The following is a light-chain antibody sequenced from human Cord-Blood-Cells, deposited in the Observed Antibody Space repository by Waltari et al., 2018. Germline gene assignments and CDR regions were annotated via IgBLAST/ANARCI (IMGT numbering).Light chain of an antibody. J-gene: IGLJ2*01. CDR2: EVS. Sequence: QSALTQPASVSGSPGQSLTISCTGTSSDVGGYNYVSWYQQHPGKAPNVMIYEVSNRPSGVSNRFSGSKSGNTASLTISGLQAEDEADYYCSSYTSSSTLVFGGGTKLTVL. CDR3: SSYTSSSTLV. CDR1: SSDVGGYNY. V-gene: IGLV2-14*01.